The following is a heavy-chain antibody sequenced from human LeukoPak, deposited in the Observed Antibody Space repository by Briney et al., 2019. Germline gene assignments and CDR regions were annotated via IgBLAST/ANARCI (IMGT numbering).Heavy chain of an antibody. J-gene: IGHJ4*02. CDR2: IYYHENT. D-gene: IGHD1-26*01. CDR1: GGSISSSSDY. V-gene: IGHV4-39*07. Sequence: SETLSLTCTVSGGSISSSSDYWGWIRQAPGKGLEWIGSIYYHENTYYNPSLKSRVTISVDTSKNQFSLRLSSVTAADTAMYYCARLRSPGDFDYWGQGTLVTVSS. CDR3: ARLRSPGDFDY.